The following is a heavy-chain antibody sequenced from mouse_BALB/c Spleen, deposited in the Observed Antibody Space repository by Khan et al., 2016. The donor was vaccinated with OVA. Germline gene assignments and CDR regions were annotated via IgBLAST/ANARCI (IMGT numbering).Heavy chain of an antibody. Sequence: VQLKESGPGLVKPSQSLSLTCTVTGYSITSDYAWNWIRQFPGNKLEWMGFISYSGNTNYNPYLKSRFSITRDTSKNQFFLQLNSVTTEDTATYYCARMYGGDFAYWGQGTTLTVSS. D-gene: IGHD2-10*02. J-gene: IGHJ2*01. CDR1: GYSITSDYA. V-gene: IGHV3-2*02. CDR2: ISYSGNT. CDR3: ARMYGGDFAY.